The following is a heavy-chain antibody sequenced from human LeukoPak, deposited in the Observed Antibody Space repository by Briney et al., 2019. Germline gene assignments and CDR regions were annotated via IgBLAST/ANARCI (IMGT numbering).Heavy chain of an antibody. CDR2: ITGSGGST. CDR3: AKVGDYYDSSGYYYVN. D-gene: IGHD3-22*01. J-gene: IGHJ4*02. Sequence: NPGGSLRLSCAASGFTFSSYAMSWVRQAPGKGLEWVSAITGSGGSTFYADSVKGRFTISRDNSKNTLYLQMSSLRAEDTAVYYCAKVGDYYDSSGYYYVNWGQGTLVTVSS. CDR1: GFTFSSYA. V-gene: IGHV3-23*01.